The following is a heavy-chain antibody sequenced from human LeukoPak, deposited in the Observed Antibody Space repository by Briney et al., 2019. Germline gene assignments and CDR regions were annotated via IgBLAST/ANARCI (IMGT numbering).Heavy chain of an antibody. V-gene: IGHV1-3*01. CDR2: INAGNGNT. Sequence: ASVKVSCKASGYTFTSYAMHWVRQAPGQRLEWMGWINAGNGNTKYPQKFQGRVTITRDTSASTAYMELSSLRSEDTAVYYCASSLYDILTGYYYYYGMDVWGKGTTVTVSS. CDR3: ASSLYDILTGYYYYYGMDV. J-gene: IGHJ6*04. CDR1: GYTFTSYA. D-gene: IGHD3-9*01.